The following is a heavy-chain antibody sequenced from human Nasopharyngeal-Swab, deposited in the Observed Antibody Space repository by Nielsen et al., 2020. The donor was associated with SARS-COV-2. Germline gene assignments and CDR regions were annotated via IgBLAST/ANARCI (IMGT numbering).Heavy chain of an antibody. Sequence: GSLRLSCTVSGGSMTSYFWSWIRQPPGKGLEWIGDISYSGGTNYNPSLKSRVTISVDTSKKQFSLNLSSVTAADTAVYYCARGDTVLNMDSWGQGTLVTVSS. V-gene: IGHV4-59*01. CDR2: ISYSGGT. CDR3: ARGDTVLNMDS. J-gene: IGHJ5*01. D-gene: IGHD5-18*01. CDR1: GGSMTSYF.